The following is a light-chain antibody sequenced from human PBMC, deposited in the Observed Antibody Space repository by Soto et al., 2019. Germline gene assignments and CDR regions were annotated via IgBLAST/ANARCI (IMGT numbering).Light chain of an antibody. J-gene: IGKJ1*01. CDR3: QQTYTSHPWS. CDR2: TAS. V-gene: IGKV1-39*01. Sequence: DIQMTQSPSSLSASVGDRITITCRASQTIGKYLNWYQQKEGRAHQILINTASTLQVGVPSRFSGSGSGTDFTLIISNLQPEDFATYYCQQTYTSHPWSFGQGTKVEI. CDR1: QTIGKY.